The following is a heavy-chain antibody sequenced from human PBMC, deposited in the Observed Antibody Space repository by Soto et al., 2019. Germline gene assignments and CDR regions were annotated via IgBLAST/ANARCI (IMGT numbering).Heavy chain of an antibody. CDR1: GGTFSSYA. V-gene: IGHV1-69*13. D-gene: IGHD3-22*01. Sequence: ASVKVSCKASGGTFSSYAISWVRQAPGQGLEWMGGIIPIFGTANYTQKFQGRVTITADESTSTAYMELSSLRSEDTAVYYCARDQYYYDSSGYYYVSEYFQHWGQGTLVTVSS. CDR2: IIPIFGTA. J-gene: IGHJ1*01. CDR3: ARDQYYYDSSGYYYVSEYFQH.